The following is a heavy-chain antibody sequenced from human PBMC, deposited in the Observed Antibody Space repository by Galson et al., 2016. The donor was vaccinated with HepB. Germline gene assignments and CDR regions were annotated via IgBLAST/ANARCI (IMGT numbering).Heavy chain of an antibody. CDR3: ARGGNYAGS. D-gene: IGHD3-16*01. V-gene: IGHV3-66*01. J-gene: IGHJ4*02. Sequence: SLRLSCAASGFTVSNNYMRWIRQAPGKGLEWVSFIYSGGGTYYADSVRGRFTISRDNSKNTLYLQMNSLIAEDKAVYYCARGGNYAGSWGQGTLVTVSS. CDR1: GFTVSNNY. CDR2: IYSGGGT.